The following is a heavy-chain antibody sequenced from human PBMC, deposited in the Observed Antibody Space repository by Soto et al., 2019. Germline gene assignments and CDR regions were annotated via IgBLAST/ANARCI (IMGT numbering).Heavy chain of an antibody. CDR2: VHPSSGNT. Sequence: QVQLVQSGAEVKMSGASVKVSCKASGYTFTSDDIHWVRQAPGQGLEWMGWVHPSSGNTGYAQKFQGRVTMTRNTSINTAYMELSSLNSEDTAVYYCARWTSQRSQAYYYYGMDVWGQGTTVTVSS. J-gene: IGHJ6*02. D-gene: IGHD1-1*01. CDR3: ARWTSQRSQAYYYYGMDV. CDR1: GYTFTSDD. V-gene: IGHV1-8*01.